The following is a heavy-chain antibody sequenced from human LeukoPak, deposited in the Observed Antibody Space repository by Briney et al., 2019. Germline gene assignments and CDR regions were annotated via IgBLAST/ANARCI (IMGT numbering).Heavy chain of an antibody. CDR3: AREATGTTDSDAFDI. J-gene: IGHJ3*02. D-gene: IGHD1-1*01. CDR1: GYTFTGYY. CDR2: INPNSGGT. V-gene: IGHV1-2*02. Sequence: ASVKVSCKASGYTFTGYYMHWVRQAPGQGLEWMGWINPNSGGTNYAQKFQGRVTMTRDMSISTAYMELSRLRSDDTAVYYCAREATGTTDSDAFDIWGQGTMVTVSS.